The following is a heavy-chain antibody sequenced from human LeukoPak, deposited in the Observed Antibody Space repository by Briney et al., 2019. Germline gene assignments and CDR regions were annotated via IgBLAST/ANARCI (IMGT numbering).Heavy chain of an antibody. CDR1: GFTFSSYA. J-gene: IGHJ4*02. D-gene: IGHD5-12*01. CDR2: ISGSGVST. CDR3: AREGRVSGYDFDC. Sequence: GGSLRLSCAASGFTFSSYAMSWVRQAPGKGLEWVSAISGSGVSTYYADSVKGRFTISRDNAKNTLYLQMNNLRVEDTAVYYCAREGRVSGYDFDCWGQGTLVTVSS. V-gene: IGHV3-23*01.